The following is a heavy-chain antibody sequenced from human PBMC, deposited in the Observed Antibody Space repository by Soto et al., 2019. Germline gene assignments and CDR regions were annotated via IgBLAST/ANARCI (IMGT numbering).Heavy chain of an antibody. V-gene: IGHV4-31*11. J-gene: IGHJ5*01. D-gene: IGHD1-1*01. Sequence: SETLSLTCAVSGGSISSGGYSWSWIRQPPGKGLEWIGNIYYSGSTYYNASLKSRLIISVDTSKNQFSLKLNSVTAADTAVYYCAREATWFDTWGHGTLVTVSS. CDR2: IYYSGST. CDR1: GGSISSGGYS. CDR3: AREATWFDT.